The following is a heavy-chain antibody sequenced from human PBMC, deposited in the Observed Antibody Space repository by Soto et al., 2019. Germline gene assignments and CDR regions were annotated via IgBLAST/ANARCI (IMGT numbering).Heavy chain of an antibody. D-gene: IGHD3-10*01. V-gene: IGHV4-59*01. CDR3: ARGPGASGTYHYFFDY. J-gene: IGHJ4*02. Sequence: PSETLSLGWIFSVGSLSSYWWSWIRQPPGKGLEWIGYIYYTGSTNYNPSLKSRVTISLDASKNQFSLKLNSATAADTAVYYCARGPGASGTYHYFFDYWGPGTLVTVSS. CDR2: IYYTGST. CDR1: VGSLSSYW.